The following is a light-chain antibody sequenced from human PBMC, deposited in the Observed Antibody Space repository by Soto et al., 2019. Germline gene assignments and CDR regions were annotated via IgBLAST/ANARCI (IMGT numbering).Light chain of an antibody. CDR2: EVS. Sequence: QSVLTQPPSASGSPGQSVTISCTGTSSDVGGYNYVSWCQQHPGKAPKLMIYEVSKRPSGVPDRFSGSKSGNTASLTVSGLQAEDEADYYCSSYAGNNVVFGGGTKLTVL. CDR3: SSYAGNNVV. CDR1: SSDVGGYNY. V-gene: IGLV2-8*01. J-gene: IGLJ2*01.